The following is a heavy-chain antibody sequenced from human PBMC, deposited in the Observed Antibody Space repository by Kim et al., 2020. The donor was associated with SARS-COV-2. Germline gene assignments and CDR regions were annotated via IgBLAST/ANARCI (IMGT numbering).Heavy chain of an antibody. V-gene: IGHV7-4-1*02. D-gene: IGHD3-10*01. CDR1: GYTFTSYP. Sequence: ASVKVSCQASGYTFTSYPINWVRQAPGQGLKYMGWINTNTGNPTYVQGFTGRFVFSLDTSVSTAYLQISSLKAEDTAVYYCARAITINRGGNYYGMDVWGQGTTVTVSS. CDR3: ARAITINRGGNYYGMDV. CDR2: INTNTGNP. J-gene: IGHJ6*02.